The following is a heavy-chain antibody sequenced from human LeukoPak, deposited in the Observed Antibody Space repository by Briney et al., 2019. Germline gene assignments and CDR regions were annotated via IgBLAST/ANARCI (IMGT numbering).Heavy chain of an antibody. CDR2: IYYSGST. CDR1: GGSISSSSYY. V-gene: IGHV4-39*07. CDR3: ARRSPLTTVTTWFDY. Sequence: PSETLSLTCTVSGGSISSSSYYWGWIRQPPGKGLEWIGSIYYSGSTDYNPSLKSRVTISVDTSKNQFSLKLSSVTAADMAVYYCARRSPLTTVTTWFDYWGQGTLVTVSS. J-gene: IGHJ4*02. D-gene: IGHD4-11*01.